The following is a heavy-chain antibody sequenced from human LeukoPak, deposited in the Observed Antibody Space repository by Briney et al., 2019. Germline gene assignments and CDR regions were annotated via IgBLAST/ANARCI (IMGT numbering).Heavy chain of an antibody. CDR2: IYHSGST. CDR3: ARDYNDVLAFDP. CDR1: GGSISSGGYY. D-gene: IGHD2-8*02. Sequence: PSQTLSLTCTVSGGSISSGGYYWSWIRQPPGKGLEWIGYIYHSGSTYCNPSLKSRVTISVDRSKNQFSLKLSSVTAADTAVYYCARDYNDVLAFDPWGQGTLVTVSS. J-gene: IGHJ5*02. V-gene: IGHV4-30-2*01.